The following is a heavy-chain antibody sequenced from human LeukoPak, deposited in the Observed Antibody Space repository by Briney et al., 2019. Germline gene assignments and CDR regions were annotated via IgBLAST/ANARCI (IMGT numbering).Heavy chain of an antibody. Sequence: SETLSLTCIVSGGSISRDYWSWIRQPPGKGLEWIGYIYYSGSTNYNPSLKSRVTISVDTSKNQFSLKVDSVTAADTAIYYCARGGVYGGYNLFGPWGQGILVTVSS. CDR1: GGSISRDY. J-gene: IGHJ5*02. V-gene: IGHV4-59*01. CDR3: ARGGVYGGYNLFGP. CDR2: IYYSGST. D-gene: IGHD5/OR15-5a*01.